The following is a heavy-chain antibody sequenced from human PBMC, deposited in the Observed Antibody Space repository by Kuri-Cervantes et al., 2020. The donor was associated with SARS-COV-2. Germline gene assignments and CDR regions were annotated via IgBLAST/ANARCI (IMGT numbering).Heavy chain of an antibody. V-gene: IGHV3-30-3*01. CDR3: AREGQQQLVPGRYYYYYYGMDV. J-gene: IGHJ6*02. Sequence: GGSLRLSCAASGFTFSSYAMHWVRQAPGKGLEWVAVISYDGSNKYYADSVKGRFTISRDNSKNTLYLQMNSLRAEDTAVYYCAREGQQQLVPGRYYYYYYGMDVWPKGPRSPSP. CDR1: GFTFSSYA. D-gene: IGHD6-13*01. CDR2: ISYDGSNK.